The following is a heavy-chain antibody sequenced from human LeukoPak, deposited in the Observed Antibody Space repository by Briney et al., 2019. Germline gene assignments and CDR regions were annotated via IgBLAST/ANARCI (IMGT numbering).Heavy chain of an antibody. CDR1: GFTFSSYG. CDR2: ISYDGSNK. CDR3: AKGYCSGGSCYGLGYYYYYGMDV. Sequence: PGRSLRLSCAASGFTFSSYGMHWVRQAPGKGLEGVAVISYDGSNKYYADSVKGRFTISRDNSKNTLYLQMNSLRAEDTAVYYCAKGYCSGGSCYGLGYYYYYGMDVWGQGTTVTVSS. J-gene: IGHJ6*02. V-gene: IGHV3-30*18. D-gene: IGHD2-15*01.